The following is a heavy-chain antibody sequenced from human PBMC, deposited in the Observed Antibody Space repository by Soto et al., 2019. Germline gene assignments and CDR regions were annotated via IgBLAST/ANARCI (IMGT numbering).Heavy chain of an antibody. D-gene: IGHD3-10*01. V-gene: IGHV1-46*01. Sequence: QVQLVQSGAEVKKLGASVKVSCKASGYTFTSYYMHWVRQAPGQGLEWMGIINPSGGSTSYAQKFQGRVTMTRDTSTSTVYMELSSLRSEDTAVYYCARDLSLAPVKYYYGSGSPQTYGMDVWGQGTTVTVSS. CDR2: INPSGGST. CDR1: GYTFTSYY. J-gene: IGHJ6*02. CDR3: ARDLSLAPVKYYYGSGSPQTYGMDV.